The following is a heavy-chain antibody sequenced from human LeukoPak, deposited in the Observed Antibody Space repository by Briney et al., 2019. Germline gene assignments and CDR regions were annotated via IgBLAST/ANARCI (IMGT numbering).Heavy chain of an antibody. CDR2: ISGSGGST. CDR1: GFTFSSYA. V-gene: IGHV3-23*01. J-gene: IGHJ3*02. Sequence: GGTLRLSCAASGFTFSSYAMSWVRQAPGKGLEWVSAISGSGGSTYYADSVKGRFTISRDNSKNTLYLQMNSLRAEDTAVYYCAKVDMATIKAFDIWGQGTMVTVSS. CDR3: AKVDMATIKAFDI. D-gene: IGHD5-24*01.